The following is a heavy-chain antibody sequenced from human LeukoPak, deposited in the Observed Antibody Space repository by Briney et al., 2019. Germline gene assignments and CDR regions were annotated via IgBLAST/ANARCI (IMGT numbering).Heavy chain of an antibody. CDR2: INPSGGST. Sequence: ASVKVSCKASGYTFTSYYMHWVRQAPGQGLEWMGIINPSGGSTSYAQKFQGRVTMTSDTSTSTVYMELSSLRSEDTAVYYCAKAFLGGSSSFWFDPWGQGTLVTVSS. D-gene: IGHD6-6*01. J-gene: IGHJ5*02. V-gene: IGHV1-46*01. CDR3: AKAFLGGSSSFWFDP. CDR1: GYTFTSYY.